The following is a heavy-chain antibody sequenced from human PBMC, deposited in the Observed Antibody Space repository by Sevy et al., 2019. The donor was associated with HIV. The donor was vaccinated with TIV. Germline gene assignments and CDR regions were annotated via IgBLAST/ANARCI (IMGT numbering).Heavy chain of an antibody. CDR3: ARVGVSYFTDDRYHRFDY. Sequence: GGSLRLSCAASGFTFSSYALLWVRQAPGKGLEWVSLISYDGSKKYYSDSVKGRVAISRDESKTTLFLQMNSLRSADTAIYYCARVGVSYFTDDRYHRFDYWRRGTLVTVSS. J-gene: IGHJ4*02. CDR1: GFTFSSYA. CDR2: ISYDGSKK. V-gene: IGHV3-30*09. D-gene: IGHD3-9*01.